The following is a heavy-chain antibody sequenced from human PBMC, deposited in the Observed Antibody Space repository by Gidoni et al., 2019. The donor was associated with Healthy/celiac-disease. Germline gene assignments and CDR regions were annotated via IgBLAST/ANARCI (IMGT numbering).Heavy chain of an antibody. Sequence: QVQLQESGPGLVKPSETLSLTCTVSGYSISSGYYWGWIRQPPGKGLEWIGSIYHSGSTYYNPSLKSRVTISVDTSKNQFSLKLSSVTAADTAVYYCARDGPAYCGGDCSYWYFDLWGRGTLVTVSS. J-gene: IGHJ2*01. CDR3: ARDGPAYCGGDCSYWYFDL. D-gene: IGHD2-21*02. CDR2: IYHSGST. V-gene: IGHV4-38-2*02. CDR1: GYSISSGYY.